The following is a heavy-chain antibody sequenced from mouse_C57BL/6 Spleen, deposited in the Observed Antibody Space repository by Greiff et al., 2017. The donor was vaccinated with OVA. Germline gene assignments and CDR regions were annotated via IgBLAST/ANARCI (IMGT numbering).Heavy chain of an antibody. Sequence: QVQLQQSGPELVKPGASVKISCKASGYAFSSSWMNWVKQRPGKGLEWIGRIYPGDGDTNYNGKFKGKATLTADKSSSTAYMQLSSLTSEDSAVYFCANYDGVLYAMDYWGQGTSVTVSS. J-gene: IGHJ4*01. D-gene: IGHD2-4*01. V-gene: IGHV1-82*01. CDR2: IYPGDGDT. CDR1: GYAFSSSW. CDR3: ANYDGVLYAMDY.